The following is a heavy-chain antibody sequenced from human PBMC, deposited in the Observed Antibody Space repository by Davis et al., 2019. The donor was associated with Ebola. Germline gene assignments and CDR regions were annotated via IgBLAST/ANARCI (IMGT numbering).Heavy chain of an antibody. CDR1: GYSFTSYW. CDR3: ARHHRIAVADDAFDI. D-gene: IGHD6-19*01. Sequence: GESLKISCKGSGYSFTSYWIGWVRQMPGKGLEWMGRIDPSDSYTNYSPSFQGHVTISAGKSISTAYLQWSSLKASDTAMYYCARHHRIAVADDAFDIWGQGTMVTVSS. J-gene: IGHJ3*02. CDR2: IDPSDSYT. V-gene: IGHV5-10-1*01.